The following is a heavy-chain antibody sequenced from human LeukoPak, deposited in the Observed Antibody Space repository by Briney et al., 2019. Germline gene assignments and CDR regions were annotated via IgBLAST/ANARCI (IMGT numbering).Heavy chain of an antibody. CDR2: ISRTSAYI. J-gene: IGHJ4*02. D-gene: IGHD2-2*01. Sequence: GESLRLSCAASGFTFSSYAMKWVRQAPGKGLEWVSAISRTSAYIYYSDSVKGRFTISRDNAKNLVYLQIDSLRAEDTAVYYCARDERRYCSDSSCYPGDYWGQGTLVTVSP. CDR1: GFTFSSYA. V-gene: IGHV3-21*01. CDR3: ARDERRYCSDSSCYPGDY.